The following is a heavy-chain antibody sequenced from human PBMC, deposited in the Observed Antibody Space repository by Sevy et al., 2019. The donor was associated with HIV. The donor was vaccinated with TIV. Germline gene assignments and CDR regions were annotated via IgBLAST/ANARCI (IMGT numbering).Heavy chain of an antibody. D-gene: IGHD2-15*01. J-gene: IGHJ4*02. CDR1: GYTFTNYG. V-gene: IGHV1-18*04. CDR3: ARDCSGAFCSFDS. Sequence: ASVKVSCKASGYTFTNYGISWMRQAPGQGLEWMGWISAYNGDTNYAQKVQGRVTLTTDTSTTTAYMELRSLRSDDTAVYYCARDCSGAFCSFDSWGQGSLVTVSS. CDR2: ISAYNGDT.